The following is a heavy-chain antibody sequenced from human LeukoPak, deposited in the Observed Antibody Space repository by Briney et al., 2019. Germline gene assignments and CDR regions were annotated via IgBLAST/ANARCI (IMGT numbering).Heavy chain of an antibody. Sequence: SETLSLTCAVYGGSFSGYYWSWIRQPPGKGLEWIGEINHSGSTNYNPSLKSRVTISVDTSNNQFSLRLNSVTAADTAVYYCASSTIFGVVANWFDPWGQGTLATVSS. V-gene: IGHV4-34*01. J-gene: IGHJ5*02. CDR1: GGSFSGYY. CDR2: INHSGST. CDR3: ASSTIFGVVANWFDP. D-gene: IGHD3-3*01.